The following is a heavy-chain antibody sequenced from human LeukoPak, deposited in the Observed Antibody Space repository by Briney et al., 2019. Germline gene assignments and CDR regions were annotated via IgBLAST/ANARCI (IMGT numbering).Heavy chain of an antibody. CDR3: AKAPVTTCSGAYCYPFDY. V-gene: IGHV3-23*01. CDR1: GFILSSYA. D-gene: IGHD2-21*01. J-gene: IGHJ4*02. CDR2: ISVSGNT. Sequence: GGSLRLSCAASGFILSSYAMSWVRQAPGKGLEWVSAISVSGNTYHADSVKGRFTISRDSSKNTLYLQMNRLRAEDAAVYYCAKAPVTTCSGAYCYPFDYWGQGTLVTVSS.